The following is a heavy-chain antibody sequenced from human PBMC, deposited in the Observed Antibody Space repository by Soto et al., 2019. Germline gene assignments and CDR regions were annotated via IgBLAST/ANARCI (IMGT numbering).Heavy chain of an antibody. CDR1: GYTFTSYY. J-gene: IGHJ3*02. V-gene: IGHV1-2*04. CDR3: ARVRFLEGDFDI. CDR2: INPNSGFT. Sequence: ASVKFSCKASGYTFTSYYMHWVRQAPGQGREWMGWINPNSGFTNYXXKFQGWVXXTGDTSISTGXMELSXVGSDDTGVYYCARVRFLEGDFDIWGQGTMVTVS. D-gene: IGHD3-3*01.